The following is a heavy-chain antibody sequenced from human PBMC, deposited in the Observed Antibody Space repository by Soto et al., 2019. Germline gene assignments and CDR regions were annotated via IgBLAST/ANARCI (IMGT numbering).Heavy chain of an antibody. V-gene: IGHV4-61*01. CDR1: GGSVSSGSYY. CDR3: ARDYYDSSGYLGS. J-gene: IGHJ5*02. CDR2: IYYSGST. D-gene: IGHD3-22*01. Sequence: SETLSLTCTVSGGSVSSGSYYWSWIRQPPGKGLEWIGYIYYSGSTNYNPSLKSRVTISVDTSKNQFSLKLSSVTAVDTAVYYCARDYYDSSGYLGSWGQGTMVTVSS.